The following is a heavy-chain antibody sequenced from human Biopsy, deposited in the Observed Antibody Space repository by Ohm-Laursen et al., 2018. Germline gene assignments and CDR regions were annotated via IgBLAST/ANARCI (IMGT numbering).Heavy chain of an antibody. Sequence: SLRLSCTASGFIFSTYTMNWVRQAPGEGLEWVSSISSRSSDIYYADSVKGRFTISRDNSRDTLYLQMSSLRAEDTAVYYCAKDRYNYTPIGGFSMDVWGQGTTVTVS. D-gene: IGHD5-18*01. CDR3: AKDRYNYTPIGGFSMDV. CDR2: ISSRSSDI. CDR1: GFIFSTYT. V-gene: IGHV3-21*06. J-gene: IGHJ6*02.